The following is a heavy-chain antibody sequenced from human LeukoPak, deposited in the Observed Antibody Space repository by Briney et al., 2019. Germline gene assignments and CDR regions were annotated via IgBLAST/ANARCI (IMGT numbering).Heavy chain of an antibody. D-gene: IGHD4-17*01. Sequence: SETLSLTCAVYGGSFSGYYWSWIRQPPGKGLEWIGSIYHSGSTYYNPSLKSRVTISVDTSKNQFSLKLSSVTAADTAVYYCARGTNGDWGQGTLVTVSS. CDR2: IYHSGST. CDR3: ARGTNGD. V-gene: IGHV4-34*01. CDR1: GGSFSGYY. J-gene: IGHJ4*02.